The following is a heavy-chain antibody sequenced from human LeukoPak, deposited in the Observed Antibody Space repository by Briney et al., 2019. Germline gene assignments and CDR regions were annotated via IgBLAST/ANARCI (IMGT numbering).Heavy chain of an antibody. CDR2: IRYDGSNK. V-gene: IGHV3-30*02. J-gene: IGHJ4*02. D-gene: IGHD6-13*01. CDR1: GFTFSSYG. CDR3: ARAAAAAADY. Sequence: GGSLRLSCAASGFTFSSYGMHWVRQAPGKGREWVAFIRYDGSNKYYADSVKGRFTISRDNSKNTLYLQMNSLRAEDTAVYYCARAAAAAADYWGQGTLVTVSS.